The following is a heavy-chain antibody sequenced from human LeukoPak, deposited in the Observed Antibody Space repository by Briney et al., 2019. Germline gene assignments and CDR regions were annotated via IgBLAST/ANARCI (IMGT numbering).Heavy chain of an antibody. Sequence: GSLRLSCAASGFTFSTYNMNWVRQAPGKGLEWVSYITTGSGTIYYADSVKGRFTISRDNAKNSLYLQMNSLRAEDTAVYYCARDKDSSGWFDYWGQGTLVTVSS. V-gene: IGHV3-48*01. J-gene: IGHJ4*02. CDR2: ITTGSGTI. CDR1: GFTFSTYN. D-gene: IGHD3-22*01. CDR3: ARDKDSSGWFDY.